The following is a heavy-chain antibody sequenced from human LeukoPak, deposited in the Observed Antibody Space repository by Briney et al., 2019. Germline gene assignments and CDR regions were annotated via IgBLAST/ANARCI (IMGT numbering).Heavy chain of an antibody. V-gene: IGHV5-51*01. D-gene: IGHD5-12*01. CDR3: ARHAISGYDYFAAFDI. CDR1: GYSFTSYW. J-gene: IGHJ3*02. CDR2: IYPGDSDT. Sequence: GESRDISCKGSGYSFTSYWIGWVRQMPGKGLEWMGIIYPGDSDTRYSPSFQGQVTISVDKSISTAYLQWSSLKASDTAMYHCARHAISGYDYFAAFDIWGQGTIVIVTA.